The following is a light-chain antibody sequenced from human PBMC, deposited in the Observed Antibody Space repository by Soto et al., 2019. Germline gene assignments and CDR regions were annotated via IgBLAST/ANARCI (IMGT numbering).Light chain of an antibody. J-gene: IGLJ2*01. CDR2: EVS. V-gene: IGLV2-14*01. CDR3: ASYTSSSTSVI. Sequence: QSALTQPASVSGSPGQSITISCTGTSGDVGGYYYVSWYQQLPGKAPKLMISEVSNRPSGVSNRFSGSKSGNTASLTISGLQAEDEADYYCASYTSSSTSVIFGRGTKLTVL. CDR1: SGDVGGYYY.